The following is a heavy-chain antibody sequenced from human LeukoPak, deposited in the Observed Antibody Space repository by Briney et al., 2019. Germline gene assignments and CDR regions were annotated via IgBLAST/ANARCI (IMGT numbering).Heavy chain of an antibody. Sequence: GASVKVSCKVSGYTLTKLSMHWVRQAPGKGLEWMGGFDPEDGETSYAQKFQGRVTMTGDTSTDTAYMELSNLRSEDTAVYYCATGYSYGSYYFDYWGQGTLVTVSS. D-gene: IGHD5-18*01. CDR2: FDPEDGET. J-gene: IGHJ4*02. CDR1: GYTLTKLS. CDR3: ATGYSYGSYYFDY. V-gene: IGHV1-24*01.